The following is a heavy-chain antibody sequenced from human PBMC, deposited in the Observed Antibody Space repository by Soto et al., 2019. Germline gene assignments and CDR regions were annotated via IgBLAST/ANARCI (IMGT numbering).Heavy chain of an antibody. CDR2: ISHTGGT. J-gene: IGHJ4*02. D-gene: IGHD7-27*01. V-gene: IGHV4-30-2*01. CDR1: GGSISSGGYS. CDR3: ARLNGDPDY. Sequence: QLQLQESGSRLVKPSQTLSLTCGVSGGSISSGGYSWTWIRQPPGKGLEWIGYISHTGGTYYNPSLKSRVAISVDRSKNQFSLNLNSVTAADTAMYYCARLNGDPDYWGQGILVTVSS.